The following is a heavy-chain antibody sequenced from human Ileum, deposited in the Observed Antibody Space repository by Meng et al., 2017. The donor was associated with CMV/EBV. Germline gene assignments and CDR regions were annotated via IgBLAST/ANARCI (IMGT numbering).Heavy chain of an antibody. CDR2: VKSDGSGI. Sequence: GGSLRLSCAASGFNFNNYWMLWVRQAPGKGLMWVSRVKSDGSGITYADSVKGRLTISRDNSKNTLYLQMNSLRVEDTAIYFCVKGWVVPGAVGGHFGNWGQGTLVTVSS. J-gene: IGHJ4*02. V-gene: IGHV3-74*01. CDR3: VKGWVVPGAVGGHFGN. CDR1: GFNFNNYW. D-gene: IGHD2-2*01.